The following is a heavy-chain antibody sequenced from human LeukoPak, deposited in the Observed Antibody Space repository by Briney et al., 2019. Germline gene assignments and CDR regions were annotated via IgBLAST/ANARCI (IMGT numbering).Heavy chain of an antibody. CDR1: GFTFDSYA. CDR3: AKRGIPTSAYYFDY. D-gene: IGHD2-2*01. CDR2: ITSPRSST. V-gene: IGHV3-23*01. Sequence: PGGSLRLSCAASGFTFDSYAMTWVRQAPGKGLEWVSYITSPRSSTFYADSVKGRFTISRDNSKNTLYLQMNRLRAEATAVYYCAKRGIPTSAYYFDYWGQGTLITVSS. J-gene: IGHJ4*02.